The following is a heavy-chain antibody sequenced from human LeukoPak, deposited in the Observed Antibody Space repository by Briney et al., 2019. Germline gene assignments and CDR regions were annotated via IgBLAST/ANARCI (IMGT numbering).Heavy chain of an antibody. D-gene: IGHD6-19*01. V-gene: IGHV3-30*18. CDR3: AKVGAVAGTDYYYYGMDV. Sequence: PGGSLRLSCAASGFTFSSYCMHWVRQAPGKGLEWVAVISYDGSNKYYADSVKGRFTISRDNSKNTLYLQMNSLRAEDTAVYYCAKVGAVAGTDYYYYGMDVWGKGTTVTVSS. CDR1: GFTFSSYC. CDR2: ISYDGSNK. J-gene: IGHJ6*04.